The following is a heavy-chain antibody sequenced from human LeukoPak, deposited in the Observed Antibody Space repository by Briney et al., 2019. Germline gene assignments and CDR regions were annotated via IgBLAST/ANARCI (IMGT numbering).Heavy chain of an antibody. Sequence: SETLSLTCTVSGGSISSGGYYWSWIRQPPGKGLEWIGYIYHSGSTYYNPSLKSRVTISVDRSKNQFSLKLSSVTAADTAVYYCARGPPFDYWGQGTLVTVSS. CDR3: ARGPPFDY. CDR2: IYHSGST. CDR1: GGSISSGGYY. J-gene: IGHJ4*02. V-gene: IGHV4-30-2*01.